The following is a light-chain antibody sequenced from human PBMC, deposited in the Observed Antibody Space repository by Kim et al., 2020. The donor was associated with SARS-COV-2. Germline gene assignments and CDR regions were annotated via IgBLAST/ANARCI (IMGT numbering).Light chain of an antibody. V-gene: IGKV1-5*01. CDR3: KEYQSNSWT. J-gene: IGKJ1*01. CDR2: DAS. CDR1: QSISIW. Sequence: DIQMTQSPSTLSASVGDRVTITCRASQSISIWLAWYQQKPGKAPNLLIYDASNLESGVPSRFSGSGSGTEFTLTISSLQPDDFASYYCKEYQSNSWTFGQGTKVDIK.